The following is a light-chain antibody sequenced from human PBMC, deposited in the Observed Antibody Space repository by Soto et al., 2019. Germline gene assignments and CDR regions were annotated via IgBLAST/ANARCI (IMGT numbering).Light chain of an antibody. V-gene: IGLV2-14*01. CDR2: EVT. CDR1: SSDGDDYKD. CDR3: SSYTSTSTV. J-gene: IGLJ1*01. Sequence: QSALTQPASVSGSPGQSITISCTGISSDGDDYKDVSWYQQHPGKAPKLMIYEVTYRPSGVSNRFSGSKSGNTASLTISGLQAEDEADYYCSSYTSTSTVFGTWTKVTVL.